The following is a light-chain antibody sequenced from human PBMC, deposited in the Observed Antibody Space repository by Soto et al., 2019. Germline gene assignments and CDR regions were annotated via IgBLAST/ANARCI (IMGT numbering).Light chain of an antibody. CDR2: GAS. CDR1: QSVSSSY. CDR3: QQYGSSPPIFT. J-gene: IGKJ3*01. Sequence: EIVLTQSPGTLSLSPGERATLSCRASQSVSSSYLAWYQQKPGQAPRLLIYGASSRATGIPDRFSGSGSGTDFPLTISRLEPEDFAVYYCQQYGSSPPIFTFGPGTQVDIK. V-gene: IGKV3-20*01.